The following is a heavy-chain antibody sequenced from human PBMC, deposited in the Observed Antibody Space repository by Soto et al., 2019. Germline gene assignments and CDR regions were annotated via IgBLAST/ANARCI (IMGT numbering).Heavy chain of an antibody. CDR3: GRGRYGDY. J-gene: IGHJ4*02. Sequence: QVHLVQSGAEVKKPGASVKVTCKGSGYAFTTYGITWVRQAPGQGLEWMGWISAHNGNTNYAQKLQGRVTVSRDISTSTAYMELRSLASDDSAVYYCGRGRYGDYWGQGALVTVSS. D-gene: IGHD1-1*01. CDR1: GYAFTTYG. CDR2: ISAHNGNT. V-gene: IGHV1-18*01.